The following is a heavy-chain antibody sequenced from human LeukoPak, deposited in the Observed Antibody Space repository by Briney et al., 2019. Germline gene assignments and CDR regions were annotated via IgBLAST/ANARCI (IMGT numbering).Heavy chain of an antibody. V-gene: IGHV3-33*01. Sequence: GRSLRLSCAASGFTISSYGMHWVGQARGKGLEWVAVIWYDGSNKYYADSVKGRFTISRDNSKNTLYLQMNSLRAEDTAVYYCARDALGYSYGDYWGQGTLVTVSS. CDR3: ARDALGYSYGDY. D-gene: IGHD5-18*01. CDR1: GFTISSYG. J-gene: IGHJ4*02. CDR2: IWYDGSNK.